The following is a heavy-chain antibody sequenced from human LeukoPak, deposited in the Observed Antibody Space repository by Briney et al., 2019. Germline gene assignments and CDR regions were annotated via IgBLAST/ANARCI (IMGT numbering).Heavy chain of an antibody. Sequence: EASVKVSCKASGYTFINYYIHWVRQAPGQGLEWMGIINPSGGIPSYAPNFQGRVTMTRDTSTNTVYMELSSLRSEDTAVYYCARRGSCFGSSCSLDYWGQGTLVTVSS. V-gene: IGHV1-46*01. J-gene: IGHJ4*02. CDR3: ARRGSCFGSSCSLDY. CDR2: INPSGGIP. CDR1: GYTFINYY. D-gene: IGHD6-13*01.